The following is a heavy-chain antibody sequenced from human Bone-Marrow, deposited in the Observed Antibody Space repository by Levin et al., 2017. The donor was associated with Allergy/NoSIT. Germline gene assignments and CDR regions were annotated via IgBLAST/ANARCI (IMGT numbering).Heavy chain of an antibody. CDR1: GYTFTGYY. D-gene: IGHD3-22*01. V-gene: IGHV1-2*02. J-gene: IGHJ6*02. Sequence: ASVKVSCKASGYTFTGYYMHWVRQAPGQGLEWMGWINPNSGGTNYAQKFQGRVTMTRDTSISTAYMELSRLRSDDTAVYYCAREAALYYYDSSGPLTGYYYYGMDVWGQGTTVTVSS. CDR3: AREAALYYYDSSGPLTGYYYYGMDV. CDR2: INPNSGGT.